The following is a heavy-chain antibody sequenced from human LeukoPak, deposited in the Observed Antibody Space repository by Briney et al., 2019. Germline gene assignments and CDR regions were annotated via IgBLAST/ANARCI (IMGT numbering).Heavy chain of an antibody. Sequence: ASVKVSCKASGYTFTSYGISWVRQAPGQGLEWMGWISAYNGNTNYAQKLQGRVTMTTDTSTSTAYMELRSLRSDDTAVYYCARVDCSSTSCYIRMKIDYWGQGTIVTVSS. CDR1: GYTFTSYG. D-gene: IGHD2-2*02. J-gene: IGHJ4*02. CDR2: ISAYNGNT. V-gene: IGHV1-18*01. CDR3: ARVDCSSTSCYIRMKIDY.